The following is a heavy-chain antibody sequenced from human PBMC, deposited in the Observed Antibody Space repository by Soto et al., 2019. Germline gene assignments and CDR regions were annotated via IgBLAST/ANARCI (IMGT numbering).Heavy chain of an antibody. V-gene: IGHV5-51*01. CDR1: GYNFTSYW. CDR2: SYPGDSDT. CDR3: ARTYYYDSSDYYPFDC. D-gene: IGHD3-22*01. Sequence: GDSLKISCKGSGYNFTSYWIGCVRQMPGKGLEWMVLSYPGDSDTRYSPSFQGQVTISADKSISTAFLQWSSLKASDTAMFYCARTYYYDSSDYYPFDCWGQGTGVTVSS. J-gene: IGHJ4*02.